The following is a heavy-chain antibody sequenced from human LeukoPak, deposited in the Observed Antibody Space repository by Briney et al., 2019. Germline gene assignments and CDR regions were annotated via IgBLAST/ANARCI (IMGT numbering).Heavy chain of an antibody. CDR3: ARRYGSVSSGTFDY. CDR2: IYYSGST. J-gene: IGHJ4*02. Sequence: TSETLSLACTVSGGSISSSSYYWGWIRQPPGKGLEWIGSIYYSGSTYYNPSLKSRVTTSVDTSKNQFSLKLSSVTAADTAVYYCARRYGSVSSGTFDYWGQGTLVTVSS. V-gene: IGHV4-39*07. CDR1: GGSISSSSYY. D-gene: IGHD3-10*01.